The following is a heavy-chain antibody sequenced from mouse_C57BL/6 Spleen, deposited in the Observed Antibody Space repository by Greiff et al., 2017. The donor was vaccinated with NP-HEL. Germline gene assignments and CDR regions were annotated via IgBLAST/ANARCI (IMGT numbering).Heavy chain of an antibody. V-gene: IGHV5-4*01. CDR3: ARDGGLDY. CDR2: ISDGGSYT. CDR1: GFTFSSYA. Sequence: DVQLQESGGGLVKPGGSLKLSCAASGFTFSSYAMSWVRQTPEKRLEWVATISDGGSYTYYPDNVKGRFTISRDNAKNNLYLQMSHLKSEDTAMYYCARDGGLDYWGQGTTLTVSS. J-gene: IGHJ2*01.